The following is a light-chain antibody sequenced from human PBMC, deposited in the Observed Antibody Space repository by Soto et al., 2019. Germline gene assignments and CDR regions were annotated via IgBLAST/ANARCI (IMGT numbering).Light chain of an antibody. V-gene: IGKV3-20*01. CDR1: QSVSSSY. CDR2: GAS. Sequence: EIVLTQSPGTLSLSTGQKGTLSCRASQSVSSSYLAWYQQKSGQAPRLLIYGASSRATGIPDRFSGSGSGTDFTLTISRLEPEDFAVYYCQQYGSSPVTFGQGTKVDIK. CDR3: QQYGSSPVT. J-gene: IGKJ1*01.